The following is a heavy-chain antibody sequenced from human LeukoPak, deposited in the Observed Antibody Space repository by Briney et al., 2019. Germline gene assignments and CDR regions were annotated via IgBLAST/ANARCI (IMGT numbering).Heavy chain of an antibody. D-gene: IGHD2-2*01. V-gene: IGHV3-64*01. CDR2: ISSNGGST. J-gene: IGHJ6*02. CDR3: ASLVVVPAASWGYGMDV. CDR1: GFTFSGYA. Sequence: GGSLRFYGAASGFTFSGYAMHWVRQAPGKGLEYVLAISSNGGSTYYAHPVKGTFTISRDNSRNTLYLQMRSLRAEDMAVYYCASLVVVPAASWGYGMDVCGQGTTVTVSS.